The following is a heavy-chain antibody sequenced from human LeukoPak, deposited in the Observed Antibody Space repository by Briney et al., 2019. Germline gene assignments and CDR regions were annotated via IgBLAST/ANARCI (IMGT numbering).Heavy chain of an antibody. V-gene: IGHV5-51*01. CDR2: IYPGDSDT. D-gene: IGHD1-26*01. J-gene: IGHJ3*02. CDR1: GYMFTSYW. CDR3: ARGRWERPRSPGDAFDI. Sequence: GASLQISCEGSGYMFTSYWIGWVRQLPGKGLEWMGIIYPGDSDTRYSPSFQGQVTISADKSISTAYLQWSSLKASDTAMYYCARGRWERPRSPGDAFDIWGQGTMVTVSS.